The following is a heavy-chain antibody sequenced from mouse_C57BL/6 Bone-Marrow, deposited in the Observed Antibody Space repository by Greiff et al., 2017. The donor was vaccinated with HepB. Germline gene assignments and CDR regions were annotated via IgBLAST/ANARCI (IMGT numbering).Heavy chain of an antibody. J-gene: IGHJ2*01. Sequence: QVQLKESGAELVRPGTSVKVSCKASGYAFTNYLIEWVKQRPGQGLGWIGVINPGSGGTNYNEKFKGKATLTADKSSSTAYMQLSSLTSEDSAVYFCARSTDFSFDYWGQGTTLTVSS. CDR2: INPGSGGT. CDR3: ARSTDFSFDY. CDR1: GYAFTNYL. V-gene: IGHV1-54*01.